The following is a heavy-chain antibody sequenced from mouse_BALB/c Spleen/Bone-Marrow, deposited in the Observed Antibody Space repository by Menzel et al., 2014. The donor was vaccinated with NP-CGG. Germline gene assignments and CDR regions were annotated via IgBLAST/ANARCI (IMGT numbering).Heavy chain of an antibody. Sequence: LGETGASEKISCKASDYSFTDYYMHWVKQTHGKSLEWIGYISCHNGATSFNQKFKGKAKFTVDTSSSTAYVQFSSLTCEDSAVYYCARSEGSYYYGSSYAMDYWGQGTSVTVSS. D-gene: IGHD1-1*01. CDR2: ISCHNGAT. CDR3: ARSEGSYYYGSSYAMDY. CDR1: DYSFTDYY. J-gene: IGHJ4*01. V-gene: IGHV1S34*01.